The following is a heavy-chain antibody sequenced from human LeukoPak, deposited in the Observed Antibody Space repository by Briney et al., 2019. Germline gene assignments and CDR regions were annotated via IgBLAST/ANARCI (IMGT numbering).Heavy chain of an antibody. Sequence: ASVKVSCKASGCTFTSYVINWVRQATGQGLEWMGGMNPHSGNTSYAQKFQGRVTMTRNTSISTAYMELSSLRSEDTHVYYCARWIWRYVDWSRYPQMDLWGKGPGVTIS. J-gene: IGHJ6*03. CDR2: MNPHSGNT. V-gene: IGHV1-8*01. CDR1: GCTFTSYV. CDR3: ARWIWRYVDWSRYPQMDL. D-gene: IGHD3-9*01.